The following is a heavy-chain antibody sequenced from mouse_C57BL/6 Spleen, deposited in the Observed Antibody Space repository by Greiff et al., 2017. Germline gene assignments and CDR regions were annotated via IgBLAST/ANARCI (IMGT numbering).Heavy chain of an antibody. CDR1: GYTFTSYW. J-gene: IGHJ2*01. Sequence: QVQLQQPGAELVKPGASVKLSCKASGYTFTSYWMHWVKQRPGQGLEWIGMIHPNSGSTNYNEKFKSKATLTVDKSSSTAYMQLSSLTSEDSAVYYCAREGLTGSPDYWGQGTTLTVSS. CDR2: IHPNSGST. D-gene: IGHD4-1*01. V-gene: IGHV1-64*01. CDR3: AREGLTGSPDY.